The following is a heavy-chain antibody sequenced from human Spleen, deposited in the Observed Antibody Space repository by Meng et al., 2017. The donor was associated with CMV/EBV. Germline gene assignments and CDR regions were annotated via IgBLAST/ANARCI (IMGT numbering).Heavy chain of an antibody. J-gene: IGHJ4*02. CDR3: ARHDFWSGYYPPFDC. CDR2: INPKSGGT. D-gene: IGHD3-3*01. CDR1: GYPFTDYQ. V-gene: IGHV1-2*02. Sequence: SGYPFTDYQMHWVRQAPGQGLEWMGWINPKSGGTNYAQKFQGRVTMTGDTSGSTAYMELSGLTSDDTAVYYCARHDFWSGYYPPFDCRGQGALVTVSS.